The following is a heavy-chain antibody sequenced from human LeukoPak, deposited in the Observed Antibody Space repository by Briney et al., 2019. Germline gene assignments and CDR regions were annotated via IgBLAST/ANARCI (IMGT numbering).Heavy chain of an antibody. CDR1: GGSISSSSYY. CDR3: ARLTYHYYGSVKDVDWFDP. D-gene: IGHD3-10*01. CDR2: IYYSRST. J-gene: IGHJ5*02. V-gene: IGHV4-39*01. Sequence: SSETLSLTCTVSGGSISSSSYYWGWIRQPPRKGLEWIGIIYYSRSTYYNPSLKSRVTISVDTSKNQFSLKLSSVTAADTAVYYCARLTYHYYGSVKDVDWFDPWGQGTLVTVSS.